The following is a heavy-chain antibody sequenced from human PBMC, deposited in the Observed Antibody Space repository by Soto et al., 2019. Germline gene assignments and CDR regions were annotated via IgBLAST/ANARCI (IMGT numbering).Heavy chain of an antibody. V-gene: IGHV3-21*01. Sequence: GGSLRLSCAASGFTFSSYSMNWVRQAPGRGLEWVSSISSSSYIYYADSVKGRFTISRDNAKNSLYLQMNSLRAEDTAVYYCARDRVYGDFDNYYYYGMDVWGQGTTVTVSS. CDR2: ISSSSYI. CDR3: ARDRVYGDFDNYYYYGMDV. J-gene: IGHJ6*02. D-gene: IGHD4-17*01. CDR1: GFTFSSYS.